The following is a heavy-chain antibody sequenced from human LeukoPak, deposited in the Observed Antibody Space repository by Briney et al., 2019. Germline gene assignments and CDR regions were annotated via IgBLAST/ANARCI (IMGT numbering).Heavy chain of an antibody. V-gene: IGHV5-51*01. D-gene: IGHD2-15*01. Sequence: GESLKISCKGSGYSINNYWIAWVRQMPGKGLEWMGIIYPADSDIRYSPSFQGQVTISADKSISTAYLQWNSLKASDTAMYYCARQVYCSGASCYTWFDPWGQGTLVTVSS. CDR1: GYSINNYW. CDR2: IYPADSDI. CDR3: ARQVYCSGASCYTWFDP. J-gene: IGHJ5*02.